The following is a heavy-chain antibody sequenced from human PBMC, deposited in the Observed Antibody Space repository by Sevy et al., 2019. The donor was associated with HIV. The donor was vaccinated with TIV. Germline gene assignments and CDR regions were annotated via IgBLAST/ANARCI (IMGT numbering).Heavy chain of an antibody. Sequence: PSVKVSCKASGYFFTGYYLHWVRQTPGQGLEWMGRINPNSGGTNYAQNFQGRVTMTRDTSISTAYMELSRLRSDDTAVYYCVRGGGYSSGWRTFDYWGQGTLVTVSS. CDR3: VRGGGYSSGWRTFDY. J-gene: IGHJ4*02. CDR1: GYFFTGYY. V-gene: IGHV1-2*06. D-gene: IGHD6-19*01. CDR2: INPNSGGT.